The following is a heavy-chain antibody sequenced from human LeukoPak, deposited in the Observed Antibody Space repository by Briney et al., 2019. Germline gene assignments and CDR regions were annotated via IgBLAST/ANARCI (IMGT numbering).Heavy chain of an antibody. Sequence: PSETLSLTCTVSGGSISSGDYYWSWIRQPPGKGLEWIGYIYYSGSTNYNPSLKSRVTISVDTSKNQFSLKLSSVTAADTAVYYCARGVSAGDAFDIWGQGTMVTVSS. CDR2: IYYSGST. CDR1: GGSISSGDYY. V-gene: IGHV4-61*08. J-gene: IGHJ3*02. D-gene: IGHD6-13*01. CDR3: ARGVSAGDAFDI.